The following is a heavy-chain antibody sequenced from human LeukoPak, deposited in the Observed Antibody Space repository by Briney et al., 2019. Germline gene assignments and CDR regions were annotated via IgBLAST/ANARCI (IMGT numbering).Heavy chain of an antibody. D-gene: IGHD2-15*01. CDR2: VDPEDGET. V-gene: IGHV1-69-2*01. Sequence: ATVNISCKVSGYTFTDYYIHWVQQPPGTGLEWMGLVDPEDGETIYAEKLQGRVTITADTSTDTAYMELSSLRSEDTAVYYCATTPHCSGGSCYSDYWGQGTLVTVSS. J-gene: IGHJ4*02. CDR3: ATTPHCSGGSCYSDY. CDR1: GYTFTDYY.